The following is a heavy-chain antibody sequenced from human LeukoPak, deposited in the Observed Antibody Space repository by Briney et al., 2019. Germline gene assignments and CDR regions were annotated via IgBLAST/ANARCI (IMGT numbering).Heavy chain of an antibody. CDR1: GYTFTGYY. Sequence: ASVKVSCKASGYTFTGYYMHWVRQAPGQGLEWMGWINPNNGGTNYAQKFQGRVTMTRDTSINTAYMELSRLGSDDTAVYYCARDWSGGAAAVYYWGQGTLVTVSS. D-gene: IGHD6-13*01. V-gene: IGHV1-2*02. J-gene: IGHJ4*02. CDR3: ARDWSGGAAAVYY. CDR2: INPNNGGT.